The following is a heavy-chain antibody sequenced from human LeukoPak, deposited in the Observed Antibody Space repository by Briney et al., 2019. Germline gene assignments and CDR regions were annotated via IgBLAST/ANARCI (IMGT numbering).Heavy chain of an antibody. CDR3: ARDLVGGWDDSSGYYYGYFDY. Sequence: AGGSLRLSCAASGFTFSSYSMVWVRQAPGKGLEWVSSIAGGGGYIYYADSVKGRFTISRDNSKNTLYLQMNSLRAEDTAVYYCARDLVGGWDDSSGYYYGYFDYWGQGTLVTVSS. CDR1: GFTFSSYS. V-gene: IGHV3-21*01. CDR2: IAGGGGYI. J-gene: IGHJ4*02. D-gene: IGHD3-22*01.